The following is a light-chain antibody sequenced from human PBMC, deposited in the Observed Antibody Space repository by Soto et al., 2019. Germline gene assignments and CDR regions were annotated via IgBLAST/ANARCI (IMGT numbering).Light chain of an antibody. V-gene: IGKV4-1*01. Sequence: DIVMTQSPDSLAVSLGERATINCKSSQSVFYSSNNKNYLAWYQHKPGHPPKLLIYWASNRESGVPDRFSGSGSGTYFTLTISSLQAEDVAVYYCQQYYTTPGTFGQGTRLEIK. CDR1: QSVFYSSNNKNY. CDR2: WAS. CDR3: QQYYTTPGT. J-gene: IGKJ5*01.